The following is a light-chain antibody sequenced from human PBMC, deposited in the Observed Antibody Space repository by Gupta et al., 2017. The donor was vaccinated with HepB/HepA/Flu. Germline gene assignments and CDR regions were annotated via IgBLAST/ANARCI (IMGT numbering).Light chain of an antibody. CDR3: HKYNSAPQT. J-gene: IGKJ1*01. Sequence: DIRLTQSPSSLSASVGDRISITCRASQDINNYLAWYQQKPGKVPNLLIYAASTVQSGVPSRFSGSRSGTDFTLTISGLQPEDAATYYCHKYNSAPQTFGQGTKVEIK. CDR2: AAS. V-gene: IGKV1-27*01. CDR1: QDINNY.